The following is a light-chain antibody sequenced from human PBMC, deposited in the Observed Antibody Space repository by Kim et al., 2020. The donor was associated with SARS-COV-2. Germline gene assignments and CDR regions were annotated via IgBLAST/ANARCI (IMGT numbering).Light chain of an antibody. CDR2: DAS. CDR3: QKRSNWPRT. Sequence: EIVLTQSPVTLSLSPGERATLSCRASQSVSSSLAWYQQKPGQAPRLLIYDASNGATGIPARFSGSGSGTEFTLTISSLEPEDVAVYYCQKRSNWPRTFGGGTKVDIK. CDR1: QSVSSS. J-gene: IGKJ4*01. V-gene: IGKV3-11*01.